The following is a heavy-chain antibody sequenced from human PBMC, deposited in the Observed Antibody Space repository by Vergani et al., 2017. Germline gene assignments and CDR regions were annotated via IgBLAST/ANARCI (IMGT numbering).Heavy chain of an antibody. Sequence: EVQLVQSGAEMKQPGATVKISCKVSGYTFTDYYMHWVQQAPGKGLKWMGHVDPTHGDTVYADKVQGKITISVDTSLDTTYLELTSLRSEDTAVYYCARMKRITMVRGGYFDYWGQGTLVTVSS. CDR2: VDPTHGDT. V-gene: IGHV1-69-2*01. CDR3: ARMKRITMVRGGYFDY. CDR1: GYTFTDYY. J-gene: IGHJ4*02. D-gene: IGHD3-10*01.